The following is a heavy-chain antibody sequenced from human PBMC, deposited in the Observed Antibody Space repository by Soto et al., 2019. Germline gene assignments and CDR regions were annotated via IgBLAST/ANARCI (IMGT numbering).Heavy chain of an antibody. V-gene: IGHV4-59*08. J-gene: IGHJ5*02. CDR2: IYYSGST. Sequence: SETLSLTCTVSGGSISSYYWSWIRQPPGKGLEWIGYIYYSGSTNYNPSLKSRVTISVDTSKNQFSLKLSSVTAADTAVYYCARQAPYYDYVWGSYRPSNWFDPWGQGTLVTVSS. CDR3: ARQAPYYDYVWGSYRPSNWFDP. D-gene: IGHD3-16*02. CDR1: GGSISSYY.